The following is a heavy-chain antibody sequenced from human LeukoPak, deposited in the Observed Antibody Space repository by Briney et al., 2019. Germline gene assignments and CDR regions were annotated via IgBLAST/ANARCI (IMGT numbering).Heavy chain of an antibody. CDR3: ARAVGTTAFWFDP. CDR1: GGTFSSYA. CDR2: IIPIFGTA. J-gene: IGHJ5*02. Sequence: GASVKVSCKASGGTFSSYAISWVRQAPGQGLEWMGGIIPIFGTANYAQKFQGRVTITRDTSASTAYMELSSLRSEDTAVYYCARAVGTTAFWFDPWGQGTLVTVSS. D-gene: IGHD4-17*01. V-gene: IGHV1-69*05.